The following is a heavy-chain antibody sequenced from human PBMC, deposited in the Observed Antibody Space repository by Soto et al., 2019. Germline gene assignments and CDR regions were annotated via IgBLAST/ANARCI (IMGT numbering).Heavy chain of an antibody. D-gene: IGHD3-10*01. CDR2: VHHSWGS. V-gene: IGHV4-59*08. Sequence: QVQLQESGPGLVKPSETLSLSCTVSGGSMSSYYWSWFRQSPGKRMEWIGYVHHSWGSSYNPSLLSRVAISLDTSKSQFALKVTSVTATDTAVYYCARQGFGPLHGLVDVWGQGTTFTVSS. J-gene: IGHJ6*02. CDR3: ARQGFGPLHGLVDV. CDR1: GGSMSSYY.